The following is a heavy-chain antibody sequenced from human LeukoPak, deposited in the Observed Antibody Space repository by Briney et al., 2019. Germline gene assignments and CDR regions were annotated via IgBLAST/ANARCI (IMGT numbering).Heavy chain of an antibody. Sequence: GASVKVSCKASGYTFTSYGISWVRQAPGQGLEWMGWISAYNGNTNYAQKLQGRVTMTTDTSTSTAYMELRSLRSDDTAVYYCAREGGQQLPTGGFDYWGQGTLVTVSS. D-gene: IGHD6-13*01. CDR2: ISAYNGNT. V-gene: IGHV1-18*01. CDR1: GYTFTSYG. CDR3: AREGGQQLPTGGFDY. J-gene: IGHJ4*02.